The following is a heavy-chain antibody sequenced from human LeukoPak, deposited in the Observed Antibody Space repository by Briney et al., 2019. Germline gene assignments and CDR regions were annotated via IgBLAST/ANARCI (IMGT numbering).Heavy chain of an antibody. J-gene: IGHJ4*02. D-gene: IGHD5-18*01. CDR1: GFTFSSYG. V-gene: IGHV3-30*18. Sequence: GRSLRLSCAASGFTFSSYGMHWVRQAPGKGLEWVAVISYDGSNKYYADSVKGRFTISRDNSKNTLHLQMNSLRAEDTAVYYCAKLQQDTAMVEDYWGQGTLVTVSS. CDR3: AKLQQDTAMVEDY. CDR2: ISYDGSNK.